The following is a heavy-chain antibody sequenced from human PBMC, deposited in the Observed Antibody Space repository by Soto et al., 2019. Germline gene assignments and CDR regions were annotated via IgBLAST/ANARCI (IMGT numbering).Heavy chain of an antibody. CDR1: GFTFSTFG. CDR3: AKEAHHNFDY. J-gene: IGHJ4*02. V-gene: IGHV3-30*18. CDR2: ISSAGSNT. Sequence: QVQLVESGGGVVQPGRSLRLSCAASGFTFSTFGMHWVRQAPGKGLEWVALISSAGSNTYYADSMKGRFTTSRDNSKNTLYLQMNSLRTEDTALYYCAKEAHHNFDYWGQGALVTVSS.